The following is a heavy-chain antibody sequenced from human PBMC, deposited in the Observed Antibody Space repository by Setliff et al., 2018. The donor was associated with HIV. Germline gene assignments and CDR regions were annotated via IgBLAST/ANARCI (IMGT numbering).Heavy chain of an antibody. CDR1: GYSISSGYY. CDR2: IYHSGST. V-gene: IGHV4-38-2*01. D-gene: IGHD5-18*01. J-gene: IGHJ4*02. Sequence: SETLSLTCAVSGYSISSGYYWGWIRQPPGKGLEWIGSIYHSGSTYNNPSLKSRVTISVDTSKNQFSLKLTSVTAADTAVYYCARTLRAAAMGYFDYWGQGRLVTVSS. CDR3: ARTLRAAAMGYFDY.